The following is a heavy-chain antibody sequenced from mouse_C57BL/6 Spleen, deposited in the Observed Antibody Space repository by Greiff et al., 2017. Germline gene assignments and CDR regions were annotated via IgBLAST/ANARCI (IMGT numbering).Heavy chain of an antibody. CDR1: GFTFSDYY. V-gene: IGHV5-16*01. J-gene: IGHJ4*01. CDR3: AREAPYYAMDY. CDR2: INYDGSST. Sequence: LVESEGGLVQPGSSMKLSCTASGFTFSDYYMAWVRQVPEKGLEWVANINYDGSSTYYLDSLKSRFIISRDNAKNILYLQMSSLKSEDTATYYCAREAPYYAMDYWGQGTSVTVSS.